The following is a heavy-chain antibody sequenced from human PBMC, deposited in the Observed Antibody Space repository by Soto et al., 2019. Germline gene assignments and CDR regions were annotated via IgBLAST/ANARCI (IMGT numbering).Heavy chain of an antibody. CDR3: ARTPVTTLRGSPSWFDP. V-gene: IGHV4-31*02. D-gene: IGHD4-17*01. CDR2: IYYSGST. J-gene: IGHJ5*02. Sequence: SETLSLTCTVSGGSISSGGYYWSWIRQHPGKGLEWIGYIYYSGSTYYNPSLKSRVTISVDTSKNQFSLKLSSVTAADTAVYYCARTPVTTLRGSPSWFDPWGQGTLVTVSS. CDR1: GGSISSGGYY.